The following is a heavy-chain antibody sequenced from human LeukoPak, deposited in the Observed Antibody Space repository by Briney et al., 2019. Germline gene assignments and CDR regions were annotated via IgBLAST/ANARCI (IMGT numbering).Heavy chain of an antibody. CDR1: GGSISSYY. V-gene: IGHV4-59*08. D-gene: IGHD3-16*02. Sequence: SETLSLTCTVSGGSISSYYWSWIRQPPGKGLEWIGYIYYSGSTNYNPSLKSRVTISVDTSKNQLSLKLSSVTAADTAVYYCARGEYIWGTYRYLRYFDDWGQGTLVTVSS. J-gene: IGHJ4*02. CDR2: IYYSGST. CDR3: ARGEYIWGTYRYLRYFDD.